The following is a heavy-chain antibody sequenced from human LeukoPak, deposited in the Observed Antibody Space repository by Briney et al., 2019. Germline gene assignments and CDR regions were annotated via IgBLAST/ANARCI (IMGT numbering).Heavy chain of an antibody. V-gene: IGHV5-51*01. Sequence: GESLKISCNSSGYIYTSYWIGWVRQMPGKGLEWMGIIYPGDSDTRYSPSFQGQVTISADKSISTAYVQWSSLKASDTAMYYCARLDSSGYYYWGQGTLVTVSS. CDR2: IYPGDSDT. CDR3: ARLDSSGYYY. CDR1: GYIYTSYW. D-gene: IGHD3-22*01. J-gene: IGHJ4*02.